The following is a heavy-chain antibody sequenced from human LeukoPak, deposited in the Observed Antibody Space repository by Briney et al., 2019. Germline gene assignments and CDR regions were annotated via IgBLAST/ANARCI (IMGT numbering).Heavy chain of an antibody. Sequence: ASVTVSCKASGYTFTSYGISWVRQAPGQGLEWMGWISAYNGNTNYAQKLQGRVTMTTDTSTSTAYMELRSLRSDDTAVYYCARTTYYYGSGSYPAGYWGQGTLVTVSS. CDR1: GYTFTSYG. CDR2: ISAYNGNT. V-gene: IGHV1-18*01. CDR3: ARTTYYYGSGSYPAGY. J-gene: IGHJ4*02. D-gene: IGHD3-10*01.